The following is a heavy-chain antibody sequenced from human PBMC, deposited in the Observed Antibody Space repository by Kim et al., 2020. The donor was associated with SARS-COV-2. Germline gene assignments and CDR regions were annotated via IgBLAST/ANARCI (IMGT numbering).Heavy chain of an antibody. V-gene: IGHV3-21*01. CDR3: ARDSLPAYYYDSSGSRYIDC. Sequence: GGSLRLSCAASGFTFSSYSMNWVRQAPGKGLEWVSSISSSSSYIYYADSVKGRFTISRDNAKNSLYLQMNSLRAEDTAVYYCARDSLPAYYYDSSGSRYIDCWGQGTLVTVSS. CDR1: GFTFSSYS. CDR2: ISSSSSYI. J-gene: IGHJ4*02. D-gene: IGHD3-22*01.